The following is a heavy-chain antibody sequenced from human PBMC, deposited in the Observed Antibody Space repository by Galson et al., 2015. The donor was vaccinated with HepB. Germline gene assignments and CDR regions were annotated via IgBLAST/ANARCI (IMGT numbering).Heavy chain of an antibody. Sequence: SLRLSCAASGFTFSSYGMHWVRQAPGKGLEWVAVISYDGSNKYYADSVKGRFTISRDNSKNTLYLQMNSLRAEDTAVYYCAKPYARYYREGLGGDAFDIWGQGTMVTVSS. D-gene: IGHD3-10*01. V-gene: IGHV3-30*18. CDR2: ISYDGSNK. J-gene: IGHJ3*02. CDR3: AKPYARYYREGLGGDAFDI. CDR1: GFTFSSYG.